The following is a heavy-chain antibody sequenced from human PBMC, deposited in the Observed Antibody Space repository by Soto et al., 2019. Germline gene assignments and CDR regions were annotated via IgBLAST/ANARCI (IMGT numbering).Heavy chain of an antibody. CDR1: GFTFSSYG. CDR2: ISYDGSNK. D-gene: IGHD3-22*01. CDR3: ATESQGDSSGYFDY. Sequence: QVQLVESGGGVVQPGRSLRLSCAASGFTFSSYGMHWVRQAPGKGLEWVAVISYDGSNKYYADSVKGRFTISRDNSKTTLYLQMNSLRAEDTAVYYCATESQGDSSGYFDYWGQGTLVTVSS. J-gene: IGHJ4*02. V-gene: IGHV3-30*03.